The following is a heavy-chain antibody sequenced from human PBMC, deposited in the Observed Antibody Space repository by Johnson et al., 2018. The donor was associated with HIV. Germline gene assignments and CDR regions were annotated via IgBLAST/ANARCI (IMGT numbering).Heavy chain of an antibody. Sequence: VQLVESGGGLVQPGRSLRLSCAASGFTFDDYAMHWVRQAPGKGLEWVSGINWNGGSTGYADSVKGRFTISRDKAKKSLYLQLNSLRAADTALYYCARVTSNGDSSGLFDAFDIWGQGTMVTVAS. J-gene: IGHJ3*02. CDR2: INWNGGST. CDR3: ARVTSNGDSSGLFDAFDI. CDR1: GFTFDDYA. V-gene: IGHV3-20*04. D-gene: IGHD3-22*01.